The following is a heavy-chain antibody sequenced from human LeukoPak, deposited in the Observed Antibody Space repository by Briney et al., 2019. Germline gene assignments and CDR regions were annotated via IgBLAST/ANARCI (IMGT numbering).Heavy chain of an antibody. CDR1: GGSISSGGYY. J-gene: IGHJ4*02. CDR3: AREAGSSGSFDY. Sequence: SETLSLTCTVSGGSISSGGYYWSWIRQHPGTGLEWIGYIYYSGSTYYNPSLKSRVTISVDTSKNQFSLKLTSVTAADTAVYYCAREAGSSGSFDYWGQGTLVTVSS. CDR2: IYYSGST. D-gene: IGHD6-19*01. V-gene: IGHV4-31*03.